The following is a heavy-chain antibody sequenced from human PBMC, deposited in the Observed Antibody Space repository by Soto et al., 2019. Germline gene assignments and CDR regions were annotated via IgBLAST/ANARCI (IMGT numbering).Heavy chain of an antibody. J-gene: IGHJ4*02. V-gene: IGHV5-51*01. CDR2: IYPGGSDT. D-gene: IGHD5-18*01. CDR1: GYIFTSYW. CDR3: ARRYTAMAGHGY. Sequence: GEALKISSKGSGYIFTSYWIGWVRQLPWKGLEWMGIIYPGGSDTRYSPSFQGRVTISADKSISTAYLQRSSLKASDTAMYYCARRYTAMAGHGYWGQGTLVTVSS.